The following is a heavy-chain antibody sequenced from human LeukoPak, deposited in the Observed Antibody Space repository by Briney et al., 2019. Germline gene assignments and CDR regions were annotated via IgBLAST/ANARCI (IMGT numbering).Heavy chain of an antibody. CDR1: GFTFSDYN. J-gene: IGHJ4*02. Sequence: GGSLRLSCAASGFTFSDYNMNWVRQAPGKGLEWISYISSSSTTISYADPVKGRITISRANATNPLYLQMNSLRVEATAVYYCAIDHFDYRLDYWGQGTLVTVSS. V-gene: IGHV3-48*01. CDR3: AIDHFDYRLDY. D-gene: IGHD4-11*01. CDR2: ISSSSTTI.